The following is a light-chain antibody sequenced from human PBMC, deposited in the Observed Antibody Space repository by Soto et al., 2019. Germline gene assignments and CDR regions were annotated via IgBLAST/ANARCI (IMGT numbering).Light chain of an antibody. CDR1: SSDVGAYNF. CDR2: DVS. Sequence: QSALTQPASVSGSPGQSITISCTGTSSDVGAYNFVSWYQQHPGKAPKLIICDVSTRPSGISNRFSGSKSGDTASLTISGLQAEDEADYFCCSYAGTVAYVFGTGTNVTVL. CDR3: CSYAGTVAYV. J-gene: IGLJ1*01. V-gene: IGLV2-23*02.